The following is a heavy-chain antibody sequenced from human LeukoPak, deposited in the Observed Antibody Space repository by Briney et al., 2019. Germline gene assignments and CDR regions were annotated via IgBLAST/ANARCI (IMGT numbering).Heavy chain of an antibody. J-gene: IGHJ6*03. Sequence: ASVKVSCKSSGYSFTRYGISWVRQAPGQGLEWMGWISAYNGNTNYAQKLQGRVTMTTDTSTSTAYMELRSLRSDDTAVYYCATARVGYYYMDVWGKGTTVTVSS. V-gene: IGHV1-18*01. CDR3: ATARVGYYYMDV. CDR1: GYSFTRYG. D-gene: IGHD1-26*01. CDR2: ISAYNGNT.